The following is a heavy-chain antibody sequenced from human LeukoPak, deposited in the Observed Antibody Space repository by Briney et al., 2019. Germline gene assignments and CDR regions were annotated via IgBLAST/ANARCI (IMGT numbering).Heavy chain of an antibody. Sequence: PSETLSLTCAVSGYSISSGYFWAWIRQPPGKGLEWIGNIYHSGSTYYNPSPKSRVTISVDTSKNQFSLKLSSVTAADTAVYYCARYYYDSSGYYWGNFDYWGQGTLVTVSS. CDR3: ARYYYDSSGYYWGNFDY. D-gene: IGHD3-22*01. V-gene: IGHV4-38-2*01. J-gene: IGHJ4*02. CDR2: IYHSGST. CDR1: GYSISSGYF.